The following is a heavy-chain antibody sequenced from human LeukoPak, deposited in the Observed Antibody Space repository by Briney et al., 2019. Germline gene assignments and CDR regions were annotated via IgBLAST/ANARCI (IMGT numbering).Heavy chain of an antibody. J-gene: IGHJ6*02. CDR1: GLTFDDYA. V-gene: IGHV3-9*01. D-gene: IGHD6-25*01. CDR3: AKDIGGPLDYYYGMDV. Sequence: PRGSLRLSRAASGLTFDDYAMRWVWPAPGKGLEWVSGLSWNSGSIGYADSVKGRFTISRDNAKNSLYLQMNSLRAEDTALYYCAKDIGGPLDYYYGMDVWGQGTTVTVSS. CDR2: LSWNSGSI.